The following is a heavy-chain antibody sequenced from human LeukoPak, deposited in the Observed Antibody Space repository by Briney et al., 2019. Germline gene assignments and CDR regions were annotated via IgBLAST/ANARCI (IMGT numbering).Heavy chain of an antibody. CDR1: GGSISSYY. J-gene: IGHJ4*02. Sequence: NPSETLSLTCTVSGGSISSYYWSWIRQPPGKGLEWIGYIYYSGSTNYNPSLKSRVTISVDTSKNQFSLELSSVTAADTAVYYCARGYAGATTFDYWGQGTLVTVSS. CDR3: ARGYAGATTFDY. D-gene: IGHD1-26*01. V-gene: IGHV4-59*01. CDR2: IYYSGST.